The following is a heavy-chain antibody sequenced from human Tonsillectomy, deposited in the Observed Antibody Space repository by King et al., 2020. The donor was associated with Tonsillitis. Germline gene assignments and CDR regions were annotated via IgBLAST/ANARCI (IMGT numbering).Heavy chain of an antibody. Sequence: VQLVESGGGLVQPGGSLRLSCAASGFTFSNYAMSWVRQAPGKGLEWGSAISGSGGSTYYADSVKGRFTISRDNSKNTLYLQMNSLGAEDTAVYYCAKSLAGISGWFDPWGQGTLVTVSS. CDR2: ISGSGGST. CDR3: AKSLAGISGWFDP. CDR1: GFTFSNYA. V-gene: IGHV3-23*04. J-gene: IGHJ5*02. D-gene: IGHD3-10*01.